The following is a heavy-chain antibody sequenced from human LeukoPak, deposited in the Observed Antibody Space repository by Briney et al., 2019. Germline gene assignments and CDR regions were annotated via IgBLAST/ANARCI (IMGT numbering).Heavy chain of an antibody. D-gene: IGHD4-17*01. CDR1: GFTFSTYA. CDR3: AREDGDLPDY. V-gene: IGHV3-30-3*01. CDR2: MSYDGNNK. Sequence: PGRSLRLSCAASGFTFSTYAMHWVRQAPGKGLEWVAVMSYDGNNKYYVDSVKGRFTISRDNSKNTLYLQMTGLRPEDTAVYYCAREDGDLPDYWGQGTLVTVSS. J-gene: IGHJ4*02.